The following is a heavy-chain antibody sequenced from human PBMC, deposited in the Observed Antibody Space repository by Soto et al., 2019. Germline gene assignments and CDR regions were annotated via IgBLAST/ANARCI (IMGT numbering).Heavy chain of an antibody. CDR3: AKVSISKSSAVTFDS. V-gene: IGHV3-30*18. CDR1: GFTFRTYD. Sequence: QVHLVESGGGMVQPGRSLRLSCAVSGFTFRTYDMRWVRQAPGKGLEWVAVVSYDGTYENYADSVKGRFTVSRDNSKNTLYLQMNSLRAEDTGVYYCAKVSISKSSAVTFDSWGRGTLVTVSS. D-gene: IGHD2-15*01. J-gene: IGHJ4*02. CDR2: VSYDGTYE.